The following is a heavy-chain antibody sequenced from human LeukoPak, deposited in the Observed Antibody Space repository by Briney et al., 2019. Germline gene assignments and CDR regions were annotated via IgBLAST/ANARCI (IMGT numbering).Heavy chain of an antibody. Sequence: SETLSLTCAVSGYSISSGYYWGWIRQPPGKGLEWIGSIYHSGSTNYNPSLKSRVTILVDKSKNQFSLKLSSVTAADTAVYYCARDLNVRDGYNHDVFDIWGQGTMVTVSS. D-gene: IGHD5-24*01. CDR2: IYHSGST. CDR3: ARDLNVRDGYNHDVFDI. CDR1: GYSISSGYY. V-gene: IGHV4-38-2*02. J-gene: IGHJ3*02.